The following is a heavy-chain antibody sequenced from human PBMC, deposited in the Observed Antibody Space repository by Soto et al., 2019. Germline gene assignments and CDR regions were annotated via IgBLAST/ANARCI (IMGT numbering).Heavy chain of an antibody. Sequence: VQLVESGGGLVQPGGSLRLSCAASGFTFSSYWMHWVRQAPGKGLVWVSRINSDGSSTSYADSVKGRFTISRDNAKNTLYLQMNSLRAEDTAVYYCARDMRDIVVVPAAIRYYYYYYGMDVWGQGTTVTVSS. CDR2: INSDGSST. CDR3: ARDMRDIVVVPAAIRYYYYYYGMDV. CDR1: GFTFSSYW. D-gene: IGHD2-2*01. V-gene: IGHV3-74*01. J-gene: IGHJ6*02.